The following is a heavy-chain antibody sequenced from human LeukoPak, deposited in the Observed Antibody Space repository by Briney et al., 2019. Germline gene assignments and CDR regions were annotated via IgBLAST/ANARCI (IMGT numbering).Heavy chain of an antibody. CDR3: ARANNYYDSSGSPDY. CDR2: INPNSGGT. J-gene: IGHJ4*02. D-gene: IGHD3-22*01. Sequence: ASVKVSCKASEYTFTGYYMHWVRQAPGQGLEWMGRINPNSGGTNYAQKFQGRVTMTRDTSISTAYMELSRLRSDDTAVYYCARANNYYDSSGSPDYWGQGTLVTVSS. V-gene: IGHV1-2*06. CDR1: EYTFTGYY.